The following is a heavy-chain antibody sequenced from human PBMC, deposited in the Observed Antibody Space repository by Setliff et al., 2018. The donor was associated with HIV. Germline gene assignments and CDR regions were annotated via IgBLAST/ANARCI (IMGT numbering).Heavy chain of an antibody. D-gene: IGHD3-22*01. CDR2: LSRGGDNT. Sequence: GGSLRLSCLVSGFTVSTYSLNWARQAPGKRPEYVAALSRGGDNTKYADSVKGRFIISRDTSKNTMYLQMSSLRPDDTAIYYCVKPYTGYYYDGSVYDDFWGQGTLVTVSS. CDR1: GFTVSTYS. V-gene: IGHV3-64D*09. CDR3: VKPYTGYYYDGSVYDDF. J-gene: IGHJ4*02.